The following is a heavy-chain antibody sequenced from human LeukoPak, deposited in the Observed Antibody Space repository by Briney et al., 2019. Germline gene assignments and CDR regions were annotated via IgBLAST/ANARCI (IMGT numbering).Heavy chain of an antibody. CDR1: GFTFSSNA. CDR3: ARGRCSSTSCLFDS. J-gene: IGHJ4*02. Sequence: PGGSLRLSCAAAGFTFSSNAMHSARQAPGKGLGWVTVISYDGINEYYADSVKGRFTISRDNSKNPLFLQISRLRAEDTAVYYCARGRCSSTSCLFDSWGQGTLVTVSS. V-gene: IGHV3-30-3*01. CDR2: ISYDGINE. D-gene: IGHD2-2*01.